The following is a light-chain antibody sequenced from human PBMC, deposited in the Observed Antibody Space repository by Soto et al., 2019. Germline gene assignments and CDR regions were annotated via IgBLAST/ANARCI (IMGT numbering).Light chain of an antibody. CDR1: SSDVGLYNL. J-gene: IGLJ3*02. CDR2: EVN. Sequence: QSALTQPASMSGSPGQSITISCTGTSSDVGLYNLVSWYQHLPGKAPKLIIYEVNERPSGISDRFSGSKSGNTASLTISGLQDEDEADYYCCSYVGSSILMFGGGTKVTVL. V-gene: IGLV2-23*02. CDR3: CSYVGSSILM.